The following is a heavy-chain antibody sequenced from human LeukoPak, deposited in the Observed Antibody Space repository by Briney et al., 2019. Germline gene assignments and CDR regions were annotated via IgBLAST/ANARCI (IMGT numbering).Heavy chain of an antibody. Sequence: SETLSLTCAVYGGSFSGYYWSWIRQPPGKGLEWIGEINHSGSTNYNPSFKSRVTISVDTSKNQFSLKLSSVTAADTAVYYCARGPMYSSGVNAFDIWGQGTMVTVSS. J-gene: IGHJ3*02. CDR1: GGSFSGYY. V-gene: IGHV4-34*01. CDR3: ARGPMYSSGVNAFDI. D-gene: IGHD6-19*01. CDR2: INHSGST.